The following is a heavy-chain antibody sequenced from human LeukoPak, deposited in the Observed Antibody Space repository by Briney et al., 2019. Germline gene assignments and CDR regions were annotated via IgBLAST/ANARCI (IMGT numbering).Heavy chain of an antibody. CDR2: ISGSGGST. V-gene: IGHV3-23*01. J-gene: IGHJ4*02. CDR1: VFTFSSYA. Sequence: PGGALRLSCAASVFTFSSYAMSWVRQAPGKGLEWVSAISGSGGSTYYADSVKGRFTISRDNSKNTLYLQMNSLTAEDTAVYYCASLRGYSYGYPVDYWGQGTLVTVSS. D-gene: IGHD5-18*01. CDR3: ASLRGYSYGYPVDY.